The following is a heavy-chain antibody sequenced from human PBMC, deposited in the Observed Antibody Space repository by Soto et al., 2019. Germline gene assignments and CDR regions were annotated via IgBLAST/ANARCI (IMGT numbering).Heavy chain of an antibody. CDR3: ASLPVRHHYHCVDV. CDR2: IYYTGIT. V-gene: IGHV4-59*01. Sequence: PSETLSLTCSVSGVSIVYYYWNWIRKPPGKGLEWLGHIYYTGITAYNPSLNSRITISVDTSKNQISLNLGSVTAADTAVYYCASLPVRHHYHCVDVWCPGTAVTLSS. J-gene: IGHJ6*02. CDR1: GVSIVYYY.